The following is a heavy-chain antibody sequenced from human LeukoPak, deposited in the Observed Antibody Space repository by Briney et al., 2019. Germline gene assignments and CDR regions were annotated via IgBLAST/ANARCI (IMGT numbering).Heavy chain of an antibody. CDR1: GGTFSSYA. J-gene: IGHJ4*02. D-gene: IGHD6-19*01. V-gene: IGHV1-69*05. Sequence: SEKVSCKASGGTFSSYAISWVPQAPGQGLEWMGGIFPIFGTANYAQKFQGRVTITTDESTSTAYMELGSLRSEDTAVYDCAREYSSGGYHFDYWGEGTLVTVSS. CDR3: AREYSSGGYHFDY. CDR2: IFPIFGTA.